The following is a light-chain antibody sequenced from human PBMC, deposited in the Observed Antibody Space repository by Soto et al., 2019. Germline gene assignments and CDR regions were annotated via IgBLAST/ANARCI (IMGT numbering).Light chain of an antibody. J-gene: IGKJ2*01. Sequence: EIVLTQSPGTLSLSPGERATLSCRASRSGSSSYLAWYQQKPGQAPRLLIYGASSRATGISDRFSGSGSGTDFTLTISRLEPEDFAVYYCQQYGSSPYTFGQGTKVDIK. CDR1: RSGSSSY. V-gene: IGKV3-20*01. CDR2: GAS. CDR3: QQYGSSPYT.